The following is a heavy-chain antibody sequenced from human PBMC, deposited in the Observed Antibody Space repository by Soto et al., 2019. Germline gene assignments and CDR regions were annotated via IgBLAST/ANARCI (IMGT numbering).Heavy chain of an antibody. CDR2: VHSTGSF. CDR3: ARRLNFRDGFFDL. Sequence: QLQLHESGPGLVAPSGTLSLTCSVSGDSISTFAYYWGWIRRPPGQGLEWIGNVHSTGSFYYNQSPKSRLTISIDTSQNRFSLRLRSVTAADTAVYYCARRLNFRDGFFDLWCQGALVSVSS. V-gene: IGHV4-39*01. J-gene: IGHJ4*02. CDR1: GDSISTFAYY.